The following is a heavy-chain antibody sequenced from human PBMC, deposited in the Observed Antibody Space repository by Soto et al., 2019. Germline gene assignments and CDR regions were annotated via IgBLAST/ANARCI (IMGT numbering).Heavy chain of an antibody. D-gene: IGHD3-16*01. CDR2: IIPILGET. V-gene: IGHV1-69*08. J-gene: IGHJ6*02. CDR1: GTIFSSYT. Sequence: QVQLVQSGAEVKKPGSSVMVSCKASGTIFSSYTISWVRQAPGQGLEWMGRIIPILGETNSAQKFQGRVTLTADKSTNTAYMELNSLRVEDTAVYYCARGLGGRMDDWGQGTTVTVSS. CDR3: ARGLGGRMDD.